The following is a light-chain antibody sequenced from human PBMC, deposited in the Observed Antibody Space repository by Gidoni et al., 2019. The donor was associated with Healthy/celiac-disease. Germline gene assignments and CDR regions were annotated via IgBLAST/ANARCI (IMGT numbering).Light chain of an antibody. Sequence: QSVLTQPPSVSGAPGQRVTISCTGSSPNIGAGYDVHWYQQLPGTAPKLLIYGNSNRPSGVPDRVSGSKSGTSASLAITGLQAEDEADYYCQSYDSSLSGSVVFGGGTKLTVL. CDR2: GNS. V-gene: IGLV1-40*01. CDR1: SPNIGAGYD. J-gene: IGLJ2*01. CDR3: QSYDSSLSGSVV.